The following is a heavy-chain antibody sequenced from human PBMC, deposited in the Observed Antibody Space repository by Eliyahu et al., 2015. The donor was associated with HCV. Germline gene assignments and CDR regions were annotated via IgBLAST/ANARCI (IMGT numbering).Heavy chain of an antibody. CDR3: ARLYTGSWYDY. CDR1: GGSISSSSYY. J-gene: IGHJ4*02. Sequence: QLQLQESGPGLVKPSETLSLTCTVSGGSISSSSYYWGWIRQPPGKGLGWIGSIYYCGSTYYNPSLKSRVTISVDTSKNQFSLKLSSVTAADTAVYYCARLYTGSWYDYWGQGTLVTVSS. D-gene: IGHD6-13*01. V-gene: IGHV4-39*01. CDR2: IYYCGST.